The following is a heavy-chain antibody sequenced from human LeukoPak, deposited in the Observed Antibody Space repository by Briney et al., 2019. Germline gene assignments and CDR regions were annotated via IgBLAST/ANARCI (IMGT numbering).Heavy chain of an antibody. CDR1: GYTFTGYY. Sequence: GASVKVSCKASGYTFTGYYMHWVRQAPGQGLEWMGWINPNSGGTNYAQKFQGRVTMTRDTSISTAYMELSRLRSDDTAVYYCARFYCSSTSCYFDPWGQGTLVTVSS. V-gene: IGHV1-2*02. J-gene: IGHJ5*02. CDR3: ARFYCSSTSCYFDP. D-gene: IGHD2-2*01. CDR2: INPNSGGT.